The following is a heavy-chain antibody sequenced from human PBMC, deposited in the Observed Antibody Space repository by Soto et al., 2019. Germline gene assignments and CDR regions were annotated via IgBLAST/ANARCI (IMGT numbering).Heavy chain of an antibody. CDR1: GFTFSDYY. Sequence: QVQLVESGGGLVKPGGSLRLSCAASGFTFSDYYMSWIRQAPGKGLEWVSYISSSGSTIYYADSVKGRFTISRDNAKNSLYLQMNSLRAEDTAVYYCARDSNYDFWSGYLSHPRGWTGYDYWGQGTLVTVSS. J-gene: IGHJ4*02. CDR3: ARDSNYDFWSGYLSHPRGWTGYDY. CDR2: ISSSGSTI. D-gene: IGHD3-3*01. V-gene: IGHV3-11*01.